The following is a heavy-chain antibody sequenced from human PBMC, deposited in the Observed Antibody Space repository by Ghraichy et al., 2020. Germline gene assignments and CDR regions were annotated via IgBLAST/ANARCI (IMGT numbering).Heavy chain of an antibody. V-gene: IGHV5-51*01. CDR2: IYPGDSDT. D-gene: IGHD6-13*01. Sequence: GESLNISCKGSGYSFTSYWIGWVRQMPGKGLEWMGIIYPGDSDTRYSPSFQGQVTISADKSISTAYLQWSSLKASDTAMYYCARLGEQQPPYYYYYMDVWGKGTTVTVSS. CDR1: GYSFTSYW. J-gene: IGHJ6*03. CDR3: ARLGEQQPPYYYYYMDV.